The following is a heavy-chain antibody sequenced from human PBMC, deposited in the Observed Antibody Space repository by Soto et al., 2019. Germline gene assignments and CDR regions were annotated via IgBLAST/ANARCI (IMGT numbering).Heavy chain of an antibody. J-gene: IGHJ3*02. D-gene: IGHD3-3*01. Sequence: ASVKVSCKASGYTFTSYAMHWVRQAPGQRLEWMGWINAGNGNTKYSQKFQGRVTITRDTSVSTAYMELSSLRSEDTAVYYCARTYHSDFWSGYYDAFDIWGQGTMVTVSS. CDR3: ARTYHSDFWSGYYDAFDI. V-gene: IGHV1-3*01. CDR2: INAGNGNT. CDR1: GYTFTSYA.